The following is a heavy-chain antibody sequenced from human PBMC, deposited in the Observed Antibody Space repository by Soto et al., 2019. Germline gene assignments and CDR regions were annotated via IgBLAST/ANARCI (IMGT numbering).Heavy chain of an antibody. CDR1: GYTFTNYA. D-gene: IGHD5-12*01. J-gene: IGHJ4*02. CDR2: INAGNGNT. V-gene: IGHV1-3*05. Sequence: QVQLVQSGAEEKKPGASVKVSCKASGYTFTNYAMHWVRQSPGQRLEWMGWINAGNGNTKYSQKFQGRVTITRDTSASTTYMELSRLRSEDRAVYYCARVSGYYLPDYWGQGTLVTVSS. CDR3: ARVSGYYLPDY.